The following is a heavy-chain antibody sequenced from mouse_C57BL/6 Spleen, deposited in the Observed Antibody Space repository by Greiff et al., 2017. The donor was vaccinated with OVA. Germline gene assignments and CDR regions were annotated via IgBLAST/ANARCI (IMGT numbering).Heavy chain of an antibody. Sequence: VQLQQSGPELVKPGASVKMSCKASGYTFTDYHMHWVKQSHGKSLEWIGYINPNNGGTSYNQKFKGKATLTVNKSSSTAYMELRSLTSEDSAVYYCAIGRLGLDYWGQGTTLTVSS. D-gene: IGHD4-1*01. CDR2: INPNNGGT. CDR3: AIGRLGLDY. CDR1: GYTFTDYH. V-gene: IGHV1-22*01. J-gene: IGHJ2*01.